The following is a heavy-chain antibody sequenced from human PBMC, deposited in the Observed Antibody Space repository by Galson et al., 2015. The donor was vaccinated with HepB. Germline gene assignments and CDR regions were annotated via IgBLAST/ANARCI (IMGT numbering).Heavy chain of an antibody. CDR3: ARDFVGAPAPGAFDI. CDR2: ISGSGDTT. Sequence: SLRLSCAASGFTFNNYAMSWVRQAPGKGLEWVSAISGSGDTTNYADSVKGRFTISRDNSKNTLYLQMNSLRAEDTAVYYCARDFVGAPAPGAFDIWGQGTMVTVSS. CDR1: GFTFNNYA. J-gene: IGHJ3*02. V-gene: IGHV3-23*01. D-gene: IGHD1-26*01.